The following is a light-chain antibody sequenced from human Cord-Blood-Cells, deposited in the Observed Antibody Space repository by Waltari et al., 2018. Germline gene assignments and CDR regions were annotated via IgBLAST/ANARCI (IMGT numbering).Light chain of an antibody. CDR2: SNN. J-gene: IGLJ2*01. CDR1: SSNIGSNT. Sequence: QSVLTQPPSASGTPGQRVTISCSGSSSNIGSNTVNWYQQLPGTAPKLLIYSNNKRPSGFPDRCSGSKSGTSASLAISGLQSEDEADYYCAAWDDSLNGVVFGGGTKLTVL. CDR3: AAWDDSLNGVV. V-gene: IGLV1-44*01.